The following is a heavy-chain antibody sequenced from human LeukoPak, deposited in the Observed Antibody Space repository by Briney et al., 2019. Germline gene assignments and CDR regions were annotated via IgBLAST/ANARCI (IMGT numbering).Heavy chain of an antibody. D-gene: IGHD2-2*01. J-gene: IGHJ5*02. CDR2: INPSGGSI. CDR3: ARGVELLGYCSSTSCNAWFDP. Sequence: GASVKVSCKASGYTFTNYYIHWVRQAPGQGLEWMGKINPSGGSIVYAQKFQVRVTMTRDTSTSTVYMELGSLRSEDTAVYFCARGVELLGYCSSTSCNAWFDPWGQGTLVTVSS. V-gene: IGHV1-46*01. CDR1: GYTFTNYY.